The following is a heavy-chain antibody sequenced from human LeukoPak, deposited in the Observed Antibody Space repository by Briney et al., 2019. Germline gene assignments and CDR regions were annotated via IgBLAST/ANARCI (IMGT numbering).Heavy chain of an antibody. CDR2: INPNSGGT. D-gene: IGHD2-8*01. Sequence: ASVKVSCKASGYTFTDYYIHWVRQAPGQGLEWMGWINPNSGGTKYAQKFQGRVTMTRDTSISTAYMELSSLRSDDTAVYYCARDDVSCTHGVCSDLFHYWGQGTLVTVSS. V-gene: IGHV1-2*02. CDR3: ARDDVSCTHGVCSDLFHY. J-gene: IGHJ4*02. CDR1: GYTFTDYY.